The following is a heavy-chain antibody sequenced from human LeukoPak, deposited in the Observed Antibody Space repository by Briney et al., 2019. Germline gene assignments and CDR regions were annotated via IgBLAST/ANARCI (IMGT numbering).Heavy chain of an antibody. Sequence: PSETLSLTCAVYGGSFSGYYWSWIRQPPGKGLEWIGEINHSGSTNYNPSLKSRVTISVDTSKNQFSLKLSSVTAADTAVYYCARGSLPSSGWYGYWGQGTLVTVSS. CDR3: ARGSLPSSGWYGY. CDR1: GGSFSGYY. V-gene: IGHV4-34*01. CDR2: INHSGST. D-gene: IGHD6-19*01. J-gene: IGHJ4*02.